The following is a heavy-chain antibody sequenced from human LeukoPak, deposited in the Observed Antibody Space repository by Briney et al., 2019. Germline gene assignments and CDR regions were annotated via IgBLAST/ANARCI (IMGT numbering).Heavy chain of an antibody. V-gene: IGHV3-7*01. D-gene: IGHD5-18*01. Sequence: GGSLRLSCAASGFAFSDSWMTWIRQAPGKGLEWVAFIKGDGSAKKYVDSVKGRSTISRDNAKNSLFLQMNSLRAEDTAVYYCARDRGWIQHDIWGQGTMVTVSS. CDR1: GFAFSDSW. J-gene: IGHJ3*02. CDR2: IKGDGSAK. CDR3: ARDRGWIQHDI.